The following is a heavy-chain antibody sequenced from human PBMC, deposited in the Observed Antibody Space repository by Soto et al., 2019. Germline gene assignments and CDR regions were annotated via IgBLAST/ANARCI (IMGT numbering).Heavy chain of an antibody. V-gene: IGHV1-18*01. J-gene: IGHJ6*02. CDR1: GYTFTSYG. CDR2: ISAYNGNT. CDR3: ASGEAAVGYYGMAV. Sequence: ASVKVSCKASGYTFTSYGISWVRQAPGRGLEWMGWISAYNGNTNYAQKLQGRVTMTTDTSTSTAYMELRSLRSDDTAVYYCASGEAAVGYYGMAVWGQGTTVTVSS. D-gene: IGHD6-13*01.